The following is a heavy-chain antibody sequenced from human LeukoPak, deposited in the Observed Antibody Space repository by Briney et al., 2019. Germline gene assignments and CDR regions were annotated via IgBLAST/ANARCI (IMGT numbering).Heavy chain of an antibody. Sequence: GGSLRLSCAASGFPFSSYAMSWVRQAPGKGLEWVSAISGSGSFTYYADSVKGRFTISRDNSKNTLYLQMNSLRAEDTAIYFCAKDLNWIDLKGYFDYWGQGTLVTVSS. D-gene: IGHD1-1*01. CDR3: AKDLNWIDLKGYFDY. J-gene: IGHJ4*02. V-gene: IGHV3-23*01. CDR1: GFPFSSYA. CDR2: ISGSGSFT.